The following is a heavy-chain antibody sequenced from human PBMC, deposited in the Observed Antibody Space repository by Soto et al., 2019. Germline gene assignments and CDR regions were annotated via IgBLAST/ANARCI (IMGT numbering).Heavy chain of an antibody. CDR1: GYTFTSYA. CDR2: INAGNGNT. J-gene: IGHJ5*02. Sequence: ASVKVSCKASGYTFTSYAMHWVRQAPGQRLEWMGWINAGNGNTKYSQKFQGRVTITRDTSASTAYMELSSLRSEDTAVYYCASGGAMVRGVIISTWFDPWGQGTLVTVSS. V-gene: IGHV1-3*01. CDR3: ASGGAMVRGVIISTWFDP. D-gene: IGHD3-10*01.